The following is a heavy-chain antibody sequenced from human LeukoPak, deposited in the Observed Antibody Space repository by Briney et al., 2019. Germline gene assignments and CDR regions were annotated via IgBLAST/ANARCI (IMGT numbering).Heavy chain of an antibody. Sequence: PSEILSLTCAVYGGSFSGYYWSWIRQPPGKGLEWIGEINHSGSTNYNPSLKSRVTISVDTSKNQFSLKLSSVTAADTAVYYCARGRHDGTYYYDSSGYFLDYWGQGTLVTVSS. J-gene: IGHJ4*02. CDR2: INHSGST. D-gene: IGHD3-22*01. V-gene: IGHV4-34*01. CDR1: GGSFSGYY. CDR3: ARGRHDGTYYYDSSGYFLDY.